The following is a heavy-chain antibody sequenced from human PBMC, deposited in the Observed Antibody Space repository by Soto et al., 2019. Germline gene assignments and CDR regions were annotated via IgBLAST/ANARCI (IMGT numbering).Heavy chain of an antibody. J-gene: IGHJ1*01. V-gene: IGHV1-18*01. CDR2: ISAYNGNT. Sequence: ASVKVSCKASGYTFTSYGISWVRQAPGQGLEWMGWISAYNGNTNYAQKLQGRVTMTTDTSTSTAYMELRSLRSDDTAVYYCARDFKSVVVITRGYFQHWGQGTLVTAPQ. CDR3: ARDFKSVVVITRGYFQH. CDR1: GYTFTSYG. D-gene: IGHD3-22*01.